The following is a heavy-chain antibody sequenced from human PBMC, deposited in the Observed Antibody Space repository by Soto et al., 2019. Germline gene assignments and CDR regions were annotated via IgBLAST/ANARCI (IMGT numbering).Heavy chain of an antibody. CDR3: ARGVVPAAINPHCWFDP. V-gene: IGHV4-31*03. D-gene: IGHD2-2*02. CDR1: GGSISSGGYY. Sequence: NPSETLSLTCTVSGGSISSGGYYWSWIRQHPGKGLEWIGYIYYSGSTYYNPSLKSRVTISVDTSKNQFSLKLSSVTAADTAVYYCARGVVPAAINPHCWFDPWGQGTLVTVSS. CDR2: IYYSGST. J-gene: IGHJ5*02.